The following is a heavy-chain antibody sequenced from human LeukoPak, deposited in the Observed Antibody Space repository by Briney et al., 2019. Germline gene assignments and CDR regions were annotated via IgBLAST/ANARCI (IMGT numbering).Heavy chain of an antibody. CDR2: INHSGST. Sequence: PSETLSLTCAVYGGSFSGYYWSWIRQPPGKGLEWIGEINHSGSTNYNPSLKSRVTISVDTSKNQFSLKLSSVTAADTAVYYCARGHQSITMARGVRGRHAFDIWGQGTMVTVSS. CDR1: GGSFSGYY. V-gene: IGHV4-34*01. D-gene: IGHD3-10*01. CDR3: ARGHQSITMARGVRGRHAFDI. J-gene: IGHJ3*02.